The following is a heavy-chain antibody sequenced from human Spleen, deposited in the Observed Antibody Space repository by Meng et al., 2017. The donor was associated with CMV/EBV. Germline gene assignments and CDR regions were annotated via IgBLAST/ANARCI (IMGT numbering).Heavy chain of an antibody. CDR2: INPKSGGT. D-gene: IGHD1-26*01. V-gene: IGHV1-2*02. J-gene: IGHJ4*02. CDR3: ARGAGAAFHY. CDR1: GYSFIGNY. Sequence: ASVKVSCKASGYSFIGNYIHWVRLAPGQGLEWMGWINPKSGGTDYAQKFQGRVTMTRDTPITTAYMELSRLRFDDTAVYYCARGAGAAFHYWGQGTLVTVSS.